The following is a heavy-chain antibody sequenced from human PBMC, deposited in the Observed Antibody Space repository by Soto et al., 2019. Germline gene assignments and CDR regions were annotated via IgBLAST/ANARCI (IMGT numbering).Heavy chain of an antibody. Sequence: HVRLQESGPGLVKPSGTLALTCAVSGASVSTSDWWSWVRQPQGKRLEWIGEGHHSGGTNYNPSLKSQVTISVDPSNNQFPLRLNSVTAADTAVYYCARKVVVVVAARALAFFQPWGEGTLFTVS. D-gene: IGHD2-15*01. CDR3: ARKVVVVVAARALAFFQP. CDR1: GASVSTSDW. J-gene: IGHJ1*01. CDR2: GHHSGGT. V-gene: IGHV4-4*02.